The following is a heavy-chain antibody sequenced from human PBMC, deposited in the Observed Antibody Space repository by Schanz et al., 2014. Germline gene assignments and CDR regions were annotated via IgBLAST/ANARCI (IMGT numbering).Heavy chain of an antibody. D-gene: IGHD3-9*01. J-gene: IGHJ6*02. CDR3: AKVDRTRYYAMDV. Sequence: QVQLVQSGGEVKKPGASATVSCKASGYTFNNHGISWVRQAPGQGLEWMGRIIPILGITNVAQKFQGRVTMTAGKSTSTVYMEVSGLRSEDTAVYYCAKVDRTRYYAMDVWGQGTTVTVSS. CDR1: GYTFNNHG. V-gene: IGHV1-69*04. CDR2: IIPILGIT.